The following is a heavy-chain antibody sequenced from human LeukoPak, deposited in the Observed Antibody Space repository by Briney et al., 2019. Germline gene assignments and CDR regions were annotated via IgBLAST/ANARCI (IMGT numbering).Heavy chain of an antibody. D-gene: IGHD1-14*01. Sequence: GGSLRLSCAASGFTFSSHWMSWVRQAPGKGLEWVANIKEDGSEKYYVDSVKGRFTISRDNAKNPLYLQINSLRAEDTAVYYCARNRLNIDYWGQGTLVTVSS. CDR1: GFTFSSHW. CDR3: ARNRLNIDY. CDR2: IKEDGSEK. J-gene: IGHJ4*02. V-gene: IGHV3-7*01.